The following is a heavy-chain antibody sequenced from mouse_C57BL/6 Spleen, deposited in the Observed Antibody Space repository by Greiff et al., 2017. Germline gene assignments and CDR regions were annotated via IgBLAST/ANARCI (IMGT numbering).Heavy chain of an antibody. D-gene: IGHD1-1*01. CDR1: GYTFTSYW. J-gene: IGHJ2*01. CDR2: IYPGSGST. V-gene: IGHV1-55*01. Sequence: QVQLQQPGAELVKPGASVKMSCKASGYTFTSYWITWVKQRPGQGLEWIGDIYPGSGSTNYNEKFKSKATLTVDTSSSTSYMQLLSLTSEDSAVYYCSRIYGSSYVDYWSQGTTLTVSS. CDR3: SRIYGSSYVDY.